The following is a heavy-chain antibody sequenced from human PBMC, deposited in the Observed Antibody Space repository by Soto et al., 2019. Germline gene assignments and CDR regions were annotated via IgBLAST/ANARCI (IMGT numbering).Heavy chain of an antibody. J-gene: IGHJ4*02. CDR2: MNPFSGNA. CDR1: GYTFTSYD. CDR3: TRGQGNH. V-gene: IGHV1-8*01. Sequence: ASVKVSCKASGYTFTSYDIYWVRRATGQGLEWMGWMNPFSGNAVYTQKFQDRVTMTRDTSINTAYMEMSGLRSEDTAVYYCTRGQGNHWGQGSLVTVSS.